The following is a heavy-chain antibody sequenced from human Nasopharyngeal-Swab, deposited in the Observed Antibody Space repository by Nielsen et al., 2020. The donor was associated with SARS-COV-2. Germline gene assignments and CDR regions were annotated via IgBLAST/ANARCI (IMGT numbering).Heavy chain of an antibody. CDR3: ARMDFIASRDY. D-gene: IGHD6-13*01. V-gene: IGHV3-53*01. Sequence: GGSLRLSCEVSGFSVSYNYMSWVRQAPGQGLAWVAVIYSRGETHYTDSVRGRFTISRDNSKNMVNLQLNSLRAEDTAVYYCARMDFIASRDYWGQGTLVTVSS. CDR2: IYSRGET. CDR1: GFSVSYNY. J-gene: IGHJ4*02.